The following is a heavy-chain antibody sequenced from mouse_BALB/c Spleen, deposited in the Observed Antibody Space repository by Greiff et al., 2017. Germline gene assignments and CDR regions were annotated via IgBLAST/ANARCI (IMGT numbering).Heavy chain of an antibody. Sequence: VQLQQSGPELVKPGASVRISCKASGYTFTSYYIHWVKQRPGQGLEWIGWIYPGNVNTKYNEKFKGKATLTADKSSSTAYMQLSSLTSEDSAVYFCARGSVRDRGAMDYWGQGTSVTVSS. CDR1: GYTFTSYY. J-gene: IGHJ4*01. CDR3: ARGSVRDRGAMDY. CDR2: IYPGNVNT. V-gene: IGHV1S56*01.